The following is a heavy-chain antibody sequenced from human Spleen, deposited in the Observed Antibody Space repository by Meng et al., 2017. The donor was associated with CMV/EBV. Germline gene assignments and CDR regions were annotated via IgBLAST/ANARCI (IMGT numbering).Heavy chain of an antibody. V-gene: IGHV1-18*01. D-gene: IGHD4-17*01. CDR3: ARAGAAVTTHFDF. CDR2: VSAENGDT. Sequence: CKPSGYNFAIFGITWVRQAPGQGLEWVGWVSAENGDTDYGQKLQGRVTVTADRFTNTAYMEMRSLRSDDSAMYYCARAGAAVTTHFDFWGQGTLVTVSS. CDR1: GYNFAIFG. J-gene: IGHJ4*02.